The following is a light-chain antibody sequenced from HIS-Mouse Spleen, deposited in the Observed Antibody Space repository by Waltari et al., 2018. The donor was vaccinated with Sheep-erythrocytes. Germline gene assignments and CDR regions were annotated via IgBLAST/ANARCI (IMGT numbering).Light chain of an antibody. J-gene: IGKJ4*01. CDR3: QQRSNWPLT. CDR1: KSVSSY. Sequence: EIVLTQSPATLSLSPGERATLSCRASKSVSSYLAWYQQKPGQAPRLLIYDASNRATGIPARFSGSGSGTDFTLTISSLEPEDFAVYYCQQRSNWPLTFGGGTK. CDR2: DAS. V-gene: IGKV3-11*01.